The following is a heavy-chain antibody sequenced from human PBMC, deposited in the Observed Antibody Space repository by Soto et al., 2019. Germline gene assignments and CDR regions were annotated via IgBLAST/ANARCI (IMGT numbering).Heavy chain of an antibody. Sequence: SETLSLTCTVSGGSISSSSYYWGWIRQPPGKGLEWIGSIYYSGSTYYNPSLKSRVTISVDTSKNQFSLKLSSVTAADTAVYYCARINHVDTAMATLDYWGQGTLVTVSS. D-gene: IGHD5-18*01. CDR1: GGSISSSSYY. CDR2: IYYSGST. V-gene: IGHV4-39*01. CDR3: ARINHVDTAMATLDY. J-gene: IGHJ4*02.